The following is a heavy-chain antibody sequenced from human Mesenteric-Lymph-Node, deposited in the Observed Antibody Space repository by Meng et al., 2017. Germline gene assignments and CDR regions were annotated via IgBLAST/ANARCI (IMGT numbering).Heavy chain of an antibody. CDR2: ISSSGSYI. D-gene: IGHD3-22*01. J-gene: IGHJ6*02. CDR1: GFTFDDYA. Sequence: GGSLRLSCAASGFTFDDYAMHWVRQAPGKGLEWVSSISSSGSYINYADSVKGRFTISRDSAKNSLLLQTNSLRAEDTAVYYCVRDSYDYDTYGLDVWGQGTTVTVSS. CDR3: VRDSYDYDTYGLDV. V-gene: IGHV3-21*01.